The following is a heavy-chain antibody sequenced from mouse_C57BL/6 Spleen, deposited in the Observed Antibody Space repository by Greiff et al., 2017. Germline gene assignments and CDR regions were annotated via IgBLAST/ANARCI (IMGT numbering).Heavy chain of an antibody. D-gene: IGHD6-1*01. J-gene: IGHJ1*03. CDR2: IFPGSGST. V-gene: IGHV1-75*01. CDR3: ARSLWNYHWYFDV. Sequence: QVQLQQSGPELVKPGASVKISCKASGYTFTDYYINWVKQRPGQGLEWIGWIFPGSGSTYYNEKFKGKATLTVAKSSSTAYMLLSSLTAEDSAVYFCARSLWNYHWYFDVWGTGTTVTVSS. CDR1: GYTFTDYY.